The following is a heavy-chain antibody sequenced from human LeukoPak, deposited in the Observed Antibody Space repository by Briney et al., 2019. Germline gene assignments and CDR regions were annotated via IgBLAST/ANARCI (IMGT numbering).Heavy chain of an antibody. J-gene: IGHJ4*02. D-gene: IGHD6-19*01. Sequence: KPSETLSLTCGVSGGSISNTNWWSWVRQPPGQGLEWIGRIYTSGSTNYNPSLKSRVTMSVDTSKNQFSLKLSSVTAADTAVYYCARDGSSDWYFDYWGQGTLVTVSS. CDR1: GGSISNTNW. CDR3: ARDGSSDWYFDY. V-gene: IGHV4-4*02. CDR2: IYTSGST.